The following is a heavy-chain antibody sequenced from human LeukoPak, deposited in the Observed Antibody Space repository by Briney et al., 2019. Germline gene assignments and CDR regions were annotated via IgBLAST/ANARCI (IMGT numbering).Heavy chain of an antibody. J-gene: IGHJ4*02. V-gene: IGHV3-53*01. CDR1: GITVSNNY. D-gene: IGHD3-22*01. Sequence: PGGALRLSCAASGITVSNNYMSWVRQAPGKGLEWVSLIYSGGSTYYADSVKGRFTISRDNSKNTPYLQMNSLRAEDTAVYYCASYSSLDYWGQGTLVTVSS. CDR3: ASYSSLDY. CDR2: IYSGGST.